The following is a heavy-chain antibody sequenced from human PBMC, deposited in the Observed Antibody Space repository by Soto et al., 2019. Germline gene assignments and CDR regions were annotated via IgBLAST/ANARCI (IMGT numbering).Heavy chain of an antibody. V-gene: IGHV4-59*01. CDR2: IFYSGST. Sequence: PSETLSLTCAVSSGSIDNVYWWSWVRQPPGKGLEWIGYIFYSGSTNYNPALKSRVTISVDTSKNQFSLKLSSVTAADTAVYYCARYRSTSTALGFDYWGQGALVTVSS. CDR3: ARYRSTSTALGFDY. D-gene: IGHD1-1*01. CDR1: SGSIDNVYW. J-gene: IGHJ4*02.